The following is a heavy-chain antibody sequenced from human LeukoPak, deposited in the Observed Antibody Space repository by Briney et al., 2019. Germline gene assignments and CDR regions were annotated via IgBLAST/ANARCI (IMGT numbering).Heavy chain of an antibody. J-gene: IGHJ4*02. Sequence: GASVKVSCKASGGTFSSYAISWVRQAPGQGLEWIGGIIPIFGTANYAQKFQGRVTITTDESTSTAYMELSSLRSEDTAVYYCARSEDSSSSPYFDYWGQGTLVTVSS. CDR2: IIPIFGTA. CDR3: ARSEDSSSSPYFDY. V-gene: IGHV1-69*05. D-gene: IGHD6-6*01. CDR1: GGTFSSYA.